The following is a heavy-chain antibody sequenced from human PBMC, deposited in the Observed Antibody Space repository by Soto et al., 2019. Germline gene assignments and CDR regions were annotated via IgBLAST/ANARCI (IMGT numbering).Heavy chain of an antibody. Sequence: QTVGSLRLSCEASGFNFGAYAMSWVRQAPGKGLEWVSGISGSSSGTYYTDSVKGRFTISRDNSKNTVYLQMNSLRGEDTAVYYCAKDRSENFWVYYYAMDVWGQGTAVTVSS. J-gene: IGHJ6*02. CDR2: ISGSSSGT. D-gene: IGHD6-19*01. CDR3: AKDRSENFWVYYYAMDV. V-gene: IGHV3-23*01. CDR1: GFNFGAYA.